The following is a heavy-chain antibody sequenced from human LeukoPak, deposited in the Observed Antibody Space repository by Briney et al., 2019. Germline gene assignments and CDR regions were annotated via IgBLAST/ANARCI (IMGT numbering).Heavy chain of an antibody. D-gene: IGHD2-2*01. CDR1: GGSINSYY. CDR3: ARYRSSDYYFDY. CDR2: IYTSGST. Sequence: SETLSLTCTVSGGSINSYYWSWTRQPAGKGLEWIGRIYTSGSTNYNPSLKSRVTMSVDTSKNQLSLKLTSVTAADTAVYYCARYRSSDYYFDYWGQGTLVTVSS. J-gene: IGHJ4*02. V-gene: IGHV4-4*07.